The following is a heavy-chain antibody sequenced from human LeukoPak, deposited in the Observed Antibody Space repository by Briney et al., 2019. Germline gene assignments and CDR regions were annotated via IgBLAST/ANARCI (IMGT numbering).Heavy chain of an antibody. D-gene: IGHD3-22*01. CDR2: ISGSGGST. CDR1: GFTFSSYA. V-gene: IGHV3-23*01. Sequence: PGGSLRLSCAASGFTFSSYAMSWVRQAPGKGLEWVSAISGSGGSTYYADSVKGRFTISRDNSKNTLYLQMNSLRAEDTAVYYCANTGYDSSGYYCFDYWGQGTLVTVSS. J-gene: IGHJ4*02. CDR3: ANTGYDSSGYYCFDY.